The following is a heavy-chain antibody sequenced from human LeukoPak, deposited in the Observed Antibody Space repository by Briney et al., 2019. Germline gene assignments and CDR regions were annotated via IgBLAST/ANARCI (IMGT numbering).Heavy chain of an antibody. CDR3: ARAGYYDFWSGYYTGDWFDP. CDR1: GGSFSGYY. D-gene: IGHD3-3*01. J-gene: IGHJ5*02. Sequence: SETLSLTXAVYGGSFSGYYWSWIRQPPGKGLEWIGEVNHSGSTNYNPSLKSRVTISVDTSKNQFSLKLSSVTAADTAVYYCARAGYYDFWSGYYTGDWFDPWGQRTLVTVSS. CDR2: VNHSGST. V-gene: IGHV4-34*01.